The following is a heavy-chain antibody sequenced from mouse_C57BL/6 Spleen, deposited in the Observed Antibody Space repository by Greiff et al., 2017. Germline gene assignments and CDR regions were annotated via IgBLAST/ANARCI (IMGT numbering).Heavy chain of an antibody. Sequence: QVQLQQPGAELVKPGASVKPSCKASGYTFTSYWMQWVKQRPGQGLEWIGEIDPSDSYTNYNQKFKGKATLTVDTSSSTAYMQLSSLTSEDSAVYYCARKGRNYYGSSGVYFDYWGQGTTLTVSS. J-gene: IGHJ2*01. CDR1: GYTFTSYW. V-gene: IGHV1-50*01. D-gene: IGHD1-1*01. CDR3: ARKGRNYYGSSGVYFDY. CDR2: IDPSDSYT.